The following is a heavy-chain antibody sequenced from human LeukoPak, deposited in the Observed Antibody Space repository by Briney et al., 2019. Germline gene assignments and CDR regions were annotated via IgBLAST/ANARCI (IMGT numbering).Heavy chain of an antibody. Sequence: GGSLRLSCAASAFTFISYNMNWVRQAPGKGLEWVSSISSRRSYIYYADSVKGRFTISRDNAKNSLYLQMNSLRAEDTAVYYCATDIIRGVMDYWGQGSLVTVSS. V-gene: IGHV3-21*01. J-gene: IGHJ4*02. CDR3: ATDIIRGVMDY. D-gene: IGHD3-10*01. CDR2: ISSRRSYI. CDR1: AFTFISYN.